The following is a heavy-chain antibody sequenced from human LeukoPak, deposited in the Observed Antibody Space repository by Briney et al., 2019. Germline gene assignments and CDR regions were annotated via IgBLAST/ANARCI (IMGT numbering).Heavy chain of an antibody. Sequence: GRSLRLSCAAYGFTFSSYGMHWVRQAPGKGLEWVAVIWYDGSNKYYADSVKGRLTISRDNSKNTLYLQMNSLRAEDTAVYYYARDGIAAAGTPLYYFDYWGQGTLVTVSS. CDR3: ARDGIAAAGTPLYYFDY. CDR2: IWYDGSNK. D-gene: IGHD6-13*01. J-gene: IGHJ4*02. CDR1: GFTFSSYG. V-gene: IGHV3-30*19.